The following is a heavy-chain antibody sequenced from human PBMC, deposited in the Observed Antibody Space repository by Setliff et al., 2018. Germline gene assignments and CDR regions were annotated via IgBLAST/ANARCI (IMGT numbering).Heavy chain of an antibody. J-gene: IGHJ6*04. CDR2: IYTSWST. V-gene: IGHV4-61*09. Sequence: SATLSLTCAVSGGSIRNTFYYWTWIRQHAGKGLEWIGQIYTSWSTSYNPSLKSRVTILVDTSKNKFSLQLRSVTAADTAVYYCARMSGFLYIDVWGKGTTVTVSS. CDR3: ARMSGFLYIDV. CDR1: GGSIRNTFYY. D-gene: IGHD3-3*01.